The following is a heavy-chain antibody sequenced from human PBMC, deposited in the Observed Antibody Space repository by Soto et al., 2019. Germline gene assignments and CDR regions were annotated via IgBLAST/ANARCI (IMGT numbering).Heavy chain of an antibody. CDR3: AHRQNPSDYDYVLGSYRPLNWFDP. D-gene: IGHD3-16*02. V-gene: IGHV2-5*01. Sequence: SGPTLVNPTQTLTLTCTFSGFSLSTSGVGVGWIRQPPGKALEWLALIYWNDDKRYSPSLKSRLTITKDTSKNQVVLTMTNMDPVDTATYYCAHRQNPSDYDYVLGSYRPLNWFDPWGQGTLVTVSS. CDR2: IYWNDDK. J-gene: IGHJ5*02. CDR1: GFSLSTSGVG.